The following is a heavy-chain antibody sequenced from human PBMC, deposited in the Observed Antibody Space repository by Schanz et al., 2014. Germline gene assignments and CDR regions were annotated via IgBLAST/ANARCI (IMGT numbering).Heavy chain of an antibody. D-gene: IGHD6-13*01. CDR1: GFSLSSYA. CDR3: ATGRAASNFGSEYFLY. V-gene: IGHV3-30*09. CDR2: ISYDGSNK. J-gene: IGHJ1*01. Sequence: QVQLVESGGGLVQPGGSLRLSCAASGFSLSSYAMHWVRQAPGKGLEWVALISYDGSNKYYADSVKGRFAISRENSKNTMFLQMSSLRPEDTAVYYCATGRAASNFGSEYFLYWGQGTLVTVSS.